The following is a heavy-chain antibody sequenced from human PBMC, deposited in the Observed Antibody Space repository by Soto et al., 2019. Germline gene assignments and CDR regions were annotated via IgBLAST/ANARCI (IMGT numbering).Heavy chain of an antibody. Sequence: EVQLVESGGGLVQPGGSLRLSCAASGFTFSDHYIDWVRQAPGEGLEWVARIRNKANSYTTEYAASVKGRFTISRDDSKNSVYLQMNSLKTEDTAVYYCARSSGGNPLFDYWGQGTLVTVSS. D-gene: IGHD1-26*01. CDR3: ARSSGGNPLFDY. J-gene: IGHJ4*02. CDR1: GFTFSDHY. V-gene: IGHV3-72*01. CDR2: IRNKANSYTT.